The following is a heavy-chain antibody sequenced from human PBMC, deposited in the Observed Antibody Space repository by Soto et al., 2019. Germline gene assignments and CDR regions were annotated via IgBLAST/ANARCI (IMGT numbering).Heavy chain of an antibody. CDR1: GFTFSSYA. CDR2: ISGSGGST. Sequence: GGSLRLSCAASGFTFSSYAMSWVRQAPGKGLEWVSAISGSGGSTYYADSVKGRFTISRDNSKNTLYLQMNSLRAEDTAVYYCAKLDSPIWSGYSYYYYYMDVWGKGTTVTVSS. V-gene: IGHV3-23*01. D-gene: IGHD3-3*01. CDR3: AKLDSPIWSGYSYYYYYMDV. J-gene: IGHJ6*03.